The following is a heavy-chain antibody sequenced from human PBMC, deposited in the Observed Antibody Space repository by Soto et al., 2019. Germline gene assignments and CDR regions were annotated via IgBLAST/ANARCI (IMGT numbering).Heavy chain of an antibody. CDR3: ATYDSSDYYSGSPIGWFDP. J-gene: IGHJ5*02. Sequence: QVQLQESGPGLVKPSQTLSLTCTVSGGSISSGGYYWSWIRQHPGKGLEWIGYIYYSGSTYYNPSLKSRVTISVDTSKNQFSLKLSSLTAADTAVYYCATYDSSDYYSGSPIGWFDPWGQGTLVTVSS. V-gene: IGHV4-31*03. CDR1: GGSISSGGYY. CDR2: IYYSGST. D-gene: IGHD3-22*01.